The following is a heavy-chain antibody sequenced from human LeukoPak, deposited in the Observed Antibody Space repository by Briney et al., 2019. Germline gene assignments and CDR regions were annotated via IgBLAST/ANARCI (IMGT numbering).Heavy chain of an antibody. Sequence: PSENLSLTCTVSGGSISSYYWSWIRQPPGKGLEWIGYIYTSGSTNYNPSLKSRVTISVDTSKNQFSLKLSSVTAADTAVYYCARRRTGTDGSDAFDIWGQGTMVTVSS. CDR3: ARRRTGTDGSDAFDI. CDR1: GGSISSYY. D-gene: IGHD1-1*01. J-gene: IGHJ3*02. CDR2: IYTSGST. V-gene: IGHV4-4*09.